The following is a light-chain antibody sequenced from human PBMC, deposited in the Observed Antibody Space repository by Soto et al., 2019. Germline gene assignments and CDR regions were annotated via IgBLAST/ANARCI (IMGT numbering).Light chain of an antibody. CDR2: AAY. CDR3: QQTYSIPLT. Sequence: ILMTHSPSSLSASVGDIVTITCRTSQTINNYLNWYQQKPGRAPKLLIYAAYNLQSGVPSRFSGSGSGTDFTLAISALQPDDFATYFCQQTYSIPLTFGGGTK. CDR1: QTINNY. V-gene: IGKV1-39*01. J-gene: IGKJ4*01.